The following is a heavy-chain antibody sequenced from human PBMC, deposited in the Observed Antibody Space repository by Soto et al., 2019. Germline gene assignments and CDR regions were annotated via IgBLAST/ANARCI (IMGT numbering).Heavy chain of an antibody. Sequence: QVQLVQSGAEVKKPGSSVKVSCKASGGTFSSYAISWVRQAPGQGLEWMGGIIPIFGTANYAQKYQGRVTITADESTSTAYRELRSLSSEDTAVYYCARVFLVGDGYKGVFDYWGQGTLVIVSS. D-gene: IGHD3-16*01. V-gene: IGHV1-69*01. CDR1: GGTFSSYA. CDR3: ARVFLVGDGYKGVFDY. CDR2: IIPIFGTA. J-gene: IGHJ4*02.